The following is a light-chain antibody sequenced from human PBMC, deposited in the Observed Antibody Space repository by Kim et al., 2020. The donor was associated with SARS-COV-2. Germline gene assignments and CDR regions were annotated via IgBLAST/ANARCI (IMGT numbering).Light chain of an antibody. CDR2: DIS. CDR1: TGAVTSGHY. CDR3: LLQFGGGVRI. V-gene: IGLV7-46*01. Sequence: GGTVTLTCGSSTGAVTSGHYPYWFQQKPGQAPTTLIYDISNKKSWTPARFSGSLRGGKAALTLSGALPEDEADYYCLLQFGGGVRIFGGGTKVTVL. J-gene: IGLJ2*01.